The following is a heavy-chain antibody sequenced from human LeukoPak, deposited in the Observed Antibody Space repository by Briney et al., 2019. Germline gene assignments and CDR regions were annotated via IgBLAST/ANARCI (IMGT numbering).Heavy chain of an antibody. V-gene: IGHV3-15*01. D-gene: IGHD3-22*01. CDR2: IKSKTDGGTT. J-gene: IGHJ4*02. CDR1: GFTFSNAW. Sequence: GGSLRLSCAASGFTFSNAWMSWVRQAPGKGLEWVGRIKSKTDGGTTDYAAPVKGRFTISRDDSKNTLYLQMNSLKTEDTAVYYCTTQWLKYPSETSSGYFNFDYWGQGTLVTVSS. CDR3: TTQWLKYPSETSSGYFNFDY.